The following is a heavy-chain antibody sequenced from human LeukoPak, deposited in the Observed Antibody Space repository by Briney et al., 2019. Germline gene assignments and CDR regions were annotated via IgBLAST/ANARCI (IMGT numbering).Heavy chain of an antibody. J-gene: IGHJ4*02. CDR3: AISSNWNGKVWFDY. V-gene: IGHV1-24*01. Sequence: ASVKFSCKVSGYTLTDLSMHCVRQAPGRGLEWMGGFDPEDAETIYAQKFQGRVTMTEDTSTDTAYMELSSLRAEDTALYYCAISSNWNGKVWFDYWGQGTLVTVSS. CDR2: FDPEDAET. CDR1: GYTLTDLS. D-gene: IGHD1-1*01.